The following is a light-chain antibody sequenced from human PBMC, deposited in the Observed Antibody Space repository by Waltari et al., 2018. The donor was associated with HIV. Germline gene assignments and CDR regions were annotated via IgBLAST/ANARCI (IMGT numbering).Light chain of an antibody. CDR3: LLFYYGVYV. CDR1: PGPATPNNF. Sequence: LVIQESSLSVSPGGTVPLTCSTAPGPATPNNFPNWFQQRPGQPPKALIYSGTKAHRWTPAHFSASLVGDRAVLTLSGVRSEDEADYYCLLFYYGVYVFGGGTRLTVL. V-gene: IGLV7-43*01. J-gene: IGLJ2*01. CDR2: SGT.